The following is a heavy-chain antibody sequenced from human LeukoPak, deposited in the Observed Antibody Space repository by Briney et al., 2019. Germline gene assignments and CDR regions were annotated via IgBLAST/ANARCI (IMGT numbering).Heavy chain of an antibody. D-gene: IGHD2-2*01. J-gene: IGHJ4*02. CDR2: IIPIFGTA. Sequence: SVKVSCKASGGTFSIYAISWVRQAPGQGLEWMGGIIPIFGTANYAQKFQGRVTITTDESTSTAYMELSSLRSEDTAVYYCARGGAVPAANFDYWGQGTLVTVSS. V-gene: IGHV1-69*05. CDR1: GGTFSIYA. CDR3: ARGGAVPAANFDY.